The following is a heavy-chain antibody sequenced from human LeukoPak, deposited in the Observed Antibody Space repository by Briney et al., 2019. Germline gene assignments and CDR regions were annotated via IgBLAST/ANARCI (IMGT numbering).Heavy chain of an antibody. CDR3: AKGHDLGYCSSTSCYKGGYYFDY. D-gene: IGHD2-2*02. Sequence: GSLRLSCAASGFTLRSYTMNWVRQAPGKGLEWVSSIGISSNKIYYADSVKGRFIISRDNAKNSVYLQMNSLRAEDTAVYYCAKGHDLGYCSSTSCYKGGYYFDYWGQGTLVTVPS. CDR2: IGISSNKI. J-gene: IGHJ4*02. CDR1: GFTLRSYT. V-gene: IGHV3-21*04.